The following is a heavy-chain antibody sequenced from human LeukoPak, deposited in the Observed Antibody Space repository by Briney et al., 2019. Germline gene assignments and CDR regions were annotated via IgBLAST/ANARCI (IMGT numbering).Heavy chain of an antibody. J-gene: IGHJ4*02. CDR3: AREQGDYVHFDY. CDR1: GGSISSYY. CDR2: IYYSGST. D-gene: IGHD4-17*01. V-gene: IGHV4-59*01. Sequence: SETLSLTCTVSGGSISSYYWSWIRQPPGKGVEWIGYIYYSGSTNYNPSLKSRVTISVDTSKNQFSLKLSSVTAADTAVYYCAREQGDYVHFDYWGQGTLVTVSS.